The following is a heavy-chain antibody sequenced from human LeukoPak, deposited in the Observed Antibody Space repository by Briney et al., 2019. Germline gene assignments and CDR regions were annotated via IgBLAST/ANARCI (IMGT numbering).Heavy chain of an antibody. Sequence: GGSLRLSCAASGFTFSTYWMAWVRQAPGKGLEWVANIKGDDSARHQADSVKGRFTVSRDNAQNSVYLQMSSLRGEDTAIYYCARDVVGSLDYWGQGTLVTVSS. D-gene: IGHD1-26*01. V-gene: IGHV3-7*01. CDR1: GFTFSTYW. CDR2: IKGDDSAR. CDR3: ARDVVGSLDY. J-gene: IGHJ4*02.